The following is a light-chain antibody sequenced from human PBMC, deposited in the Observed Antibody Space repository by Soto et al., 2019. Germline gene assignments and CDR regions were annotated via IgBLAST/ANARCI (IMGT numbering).Light chain of an antibody. Sequence: EIVLTQSPGTLSLSPGERATLSCRDSQSVSSSNLAWYQQKHGQAPSLLIFGASSRATGFPYRFSGSGSGTDFTLTISILEPEDFAVYYCQQYGSSPITFGQGTRWRL. CDR3: QQYGSSPIT. J-gene: IGKJ5*01. CDR2: GAS. V-gene: IGKV3-20*01. CDR1: QSVSSSN.